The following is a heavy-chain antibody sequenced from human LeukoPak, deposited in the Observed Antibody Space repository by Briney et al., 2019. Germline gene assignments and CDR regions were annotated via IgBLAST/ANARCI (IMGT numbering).Heavy chain of an antibody. CDR3: ARLPLRSIAVGYYGMDV. CDR1: GGTFSSYA. CDR2: IIPIFGTA. V-gene: IGHV1-69*13. Sequence: VASVKVSCKASGGTFSSYAISWVRQAPGQGLEWMGGIIPIFGTANYAQKFQGRVTITADESTSTAYMELSSLRSEDTAVYCCARLPLRSIAVGYYGMDVWGQGTTVTVSS. J-gene: IGHJ6*02. D-gene: IGHD6-6*01.